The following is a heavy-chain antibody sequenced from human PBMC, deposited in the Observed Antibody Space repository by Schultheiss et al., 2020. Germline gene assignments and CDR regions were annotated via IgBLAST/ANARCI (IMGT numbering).Heavy chain of an antibody. D-gene: IGHD6-13*01. CDR1: GFTFSSYW. J-gene: IGHJ6*02. Sequence: GGSLRLSCAASGFTFSSYWMSWVRQAPGKGLEWVSAISGGGDNTYYADSVKGRFTISRDSSKNTLFLQMNSLKAEDTAVYYCARQSLSSSWFLGGYYYYGLDVWGQGTTVTVSS. CDR3: ARQSLSSSWFLGGYYYYGLDV. V-gene: IGHV3-23*01. CDR2: ISGGGDNT.